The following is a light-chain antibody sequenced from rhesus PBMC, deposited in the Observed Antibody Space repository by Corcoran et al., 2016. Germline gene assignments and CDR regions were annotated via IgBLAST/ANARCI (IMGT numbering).Light chain of an antibody. CDR2: GAS. Sequence: EIVMKQSPATLSLSPGERATLSCRASQSVSSYLAWYQKQPGQAPRLLIYGASSRATGIPDRFSGSVSGTDCTLTISSREPEDFAVYYCQETSNLYSFGQGTKVEIK. CDR1: QSVSSY. J-gene: IGKJ2*01. CDR3: QETSNLYS. V-gene: IGKV3-31*02.